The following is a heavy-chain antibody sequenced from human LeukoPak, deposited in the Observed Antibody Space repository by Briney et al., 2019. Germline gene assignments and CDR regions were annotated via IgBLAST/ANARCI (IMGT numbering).Heavy chain of an antibody. Sequence: GGSLRLSCAASGFTFDDYAMHWVRQAPGKGLEWVSLISGGGGSTYYADSVKGRFTISRDNSKNSLYLQMNSPRTEDTALYYCASSGITPGWGQGTLVTVSS. J-gene: IGHJ4*02. CDR1: GFTFDDYA. CDR3: ASSGITPG. V-gene: IGHV3-43*02. CDR2: ISGGGGST. D-gene: IGHD3-10*01.